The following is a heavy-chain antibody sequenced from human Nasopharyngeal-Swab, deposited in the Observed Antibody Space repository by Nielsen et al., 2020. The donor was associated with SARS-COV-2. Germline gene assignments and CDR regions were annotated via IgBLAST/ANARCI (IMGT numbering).Heavy chain of an antibody. V-gene: IGHV4-59*01. Sequence: SETLSLTCTVSGGSISSYYWSWIRQPPGKGLEWIGYIYYSGSTNYNPSLKSRVTISVDTSKNQFSLKLSSVTAADTAVYYCARGSFWYDSSGYPAEGDAFDIWGRGTMVTVSS. J-gene: IGHJ3*02. CDR2: IYYSGST. CDR1: GGSISSYY. CDR3: ARGSFWYDSSGYPAEGDAFDI. D-gene: IGHD3-22*01.